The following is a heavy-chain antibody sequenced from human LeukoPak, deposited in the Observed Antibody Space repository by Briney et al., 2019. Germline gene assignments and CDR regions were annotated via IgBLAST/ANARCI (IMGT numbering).Heavy chain of an antibody. D-gene: IGHD3-10*02. J-gene: IGHJ4*02. CDR1: GFTFSTYS. Sequence: TGGSLSLSCAASGFTFSTYSMNWVRQAPGKGLEWVSYISTSSSTIYYADSVKGRFTISRDNAKNSLYLQMNSLKAEDTAVYYCARGHRLVQFWGEGPLVIVSS. V-gene: IGHV3-48*01. CDR3: ARGHRLVQF. CDR2: ISTSSSTI.